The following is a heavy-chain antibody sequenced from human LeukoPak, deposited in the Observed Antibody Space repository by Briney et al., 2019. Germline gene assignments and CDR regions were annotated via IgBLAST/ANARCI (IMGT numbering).Heavy chain of an antibody. V-gene: IGHV3-11*01. CDR1: GFTFSDYY. Sequence: GGSLRLSCAASGFTFSDYYMSWTRQAPGKGLEWVSYISSSGNIIYYADSVKGRFTISRDNAKNSLYLQMNSLRAEDTAVYYCARRRYNWNAIDYWGQGTLVTVSS. J-gene: IGHJ4*02. D-gene: IGHD1-20*01. CDR3: ARRRYNWNAIDY. CDR2: ISSSGNII.